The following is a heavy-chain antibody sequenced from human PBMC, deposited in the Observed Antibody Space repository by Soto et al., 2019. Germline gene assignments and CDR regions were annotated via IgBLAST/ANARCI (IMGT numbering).Heavy chain of an antibody. CDR2: LNVDGSNT. CDR3: ARDRADVVTDYPPMFDS. V-gene: IGHV3-74*03. CDR1: GFSFSAHW. D-gene: IGHD2-21*01. J-gene: IGHJ4*02. Sequence: EVQLVESGGALVQPGGSLRLACAASGFSFSAHWMHWVRQAPGKGLVWVSRLNVDGSNTKYADSVQGRFTISRDNAKNTLYLQMDSLRAEDTAVYYCARDRADVVTDYPPMFDSWGQGTLVTVSS.